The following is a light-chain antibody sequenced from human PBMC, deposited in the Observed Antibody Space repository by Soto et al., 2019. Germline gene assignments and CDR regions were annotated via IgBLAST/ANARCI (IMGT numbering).Light chain of an antibody. CDR1: QSISSW. V-gene: IGKV1-5*01. CDR3: QQYNSYPYT. CDR2: DAS. J-gene: IGKJ2*01. Sequence: DIQMTQCPSTLSASVGDRVTITCLASQSISSWLAWYQQKPGKAPKLLIYDASSLESGVPSRFSGSGSGTEFTLTISSLQPDDFATYYCQQYNSYPYTFGQGIMVDI.